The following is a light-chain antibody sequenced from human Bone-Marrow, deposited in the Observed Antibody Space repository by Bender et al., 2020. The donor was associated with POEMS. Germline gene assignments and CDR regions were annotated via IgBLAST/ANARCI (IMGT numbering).Light chain of an antibody. Sequence: QSVLTQPPSASGTPGQRVTISCSGTSSNIQSNIVNWYQHLPGTAPKLLIYNNHQRPSGVPDRFSGSKSGTSASLAISGLQSEDETDYYCSAWDDSLSGWVFGGGTKLTVL. CDR2: NNH. CDR3: SAWDDSLSGWV. V-gene: IGLV1-44*01. CDR1: SSNIQSNI. J-gene: IGLJ3*02.